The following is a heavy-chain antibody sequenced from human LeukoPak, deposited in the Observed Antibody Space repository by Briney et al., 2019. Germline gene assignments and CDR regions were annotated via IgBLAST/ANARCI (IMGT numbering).Heavy chain of an antibody. CDR3: TTRRVHYYDSSGSQTPYYFDY. CDR2: TRNKANSYTT. CDR1: GFTFSDHY. D-gene: IGHD3-22*01. J-gene: IGHJ4*02. V-gene: IGHV3-72*01. Sequence: GGSLRLSCAASGFTFSDHYMDWVRQAPGKGLEWVGRTRNKANSYTTEFAASVKGRFTISRDDSKNSLYLQMNSLKTDDTAVYYCTTRRVHYYDSSGSQTPYYFDYWGQGTLVTVSS.